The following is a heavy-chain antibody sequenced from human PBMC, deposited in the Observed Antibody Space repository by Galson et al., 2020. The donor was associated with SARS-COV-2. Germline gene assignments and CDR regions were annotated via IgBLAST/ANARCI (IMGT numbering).Heavy chain of an antibody. CDR3: AKYCTHGVFSSRDYLDC. Sequence: GESLKISCEGSGFTFSRFWMTWVRQAPGKGLEWVANIQQTGREKNYVDSVKGRFTIARDDAKNSLYLQMNSLRAEDTGVYYCAKYCTHGVFSSRDYLDCWGQGTLVTVSS. CDR2: IQQTGREK. V-gene: IGHV3-7*03. J-gene: IGHJ4*02. D-gene: IGHD2-8*01. CDR1: GFTFSRFW.